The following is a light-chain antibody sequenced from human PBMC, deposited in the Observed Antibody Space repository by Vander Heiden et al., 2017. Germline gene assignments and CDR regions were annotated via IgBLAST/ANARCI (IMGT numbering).Light chain of an antibody. V-gene: IGLV7-46*01. CDR2: DTN. Sequence: QAVVPPQPSLPLSPGGTVTLTCASSTGAVPSSHYPYWFQQRPGQAPRTLIYDTNKKHSWTPARFSGSLLGGKAALTLSGAQPEDEAEYYCLLSYSGSRPVVFGGGTKLTVL. CDR1: TGAVPSSHY. CDR3: LLSYSGSRPVV. J-gene: IGLJ2*01.